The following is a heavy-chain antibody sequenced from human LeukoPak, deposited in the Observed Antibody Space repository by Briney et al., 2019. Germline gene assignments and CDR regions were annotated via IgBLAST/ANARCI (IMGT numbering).Heavy chain of an antibody. D-gene: IGHD5-18*01. J-gene: IGHJ6*02. Sequence: KASETLSLTCTVSGGSISSYYWSWIRQPPGKGLEWIGYIYYSGSTNYNPSLKSRVTISVDTSKNQFSLKLSSVTAADTAVYYCARGEGRDTAMATYYYYGMDVWGQGTTVTVSS. CDR2: IYYSGST. CDR1: GGSISSYY. V-gene: IGHV4-59*08. CDR3: ARGEGRDTAMATYYYYGMDV.